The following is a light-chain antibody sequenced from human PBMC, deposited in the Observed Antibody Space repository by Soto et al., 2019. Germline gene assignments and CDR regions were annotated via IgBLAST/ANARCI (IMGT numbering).Light chain of an antibody. V-gene: IGKV3-20*01. Sequence: EIVLTQSPGTLSLSPGERATLSCRASQSVRSSYLAWYQQKPGQAPRLLVYGVPSRATGTPDRFSGSGSGTDFTLTISRLEPEDFAVFYCQQYGSSITFGQGTRLENK. CDR2: GVP. J-gene: IGKJ5*01. CDR1: QSVRSSY. CDR3: QQYGSSIT.